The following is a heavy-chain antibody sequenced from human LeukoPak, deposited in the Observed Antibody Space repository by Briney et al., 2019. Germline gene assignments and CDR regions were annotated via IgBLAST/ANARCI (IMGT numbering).Heavy chain of an antibody. Sequence: QSGGSLRLSCAASGFTFSSYAMSWVRQAPGKGLEWVSAISGSGGSTYYADSVKGRFTISRDNSKNTLYLQMNSLRAEDTAVYYCAKVPLYDFWSGYPYYFDYWGQGTLVTASS. CDR2: ISGSGGST. D-gene: IGHD3-3*01. CDR3: AKVPLYDFWSGYPYYFDY. CDR1: GFTFSSYA. V-gene: IGHV3-23*01. J-gene: IGHJ4*02.